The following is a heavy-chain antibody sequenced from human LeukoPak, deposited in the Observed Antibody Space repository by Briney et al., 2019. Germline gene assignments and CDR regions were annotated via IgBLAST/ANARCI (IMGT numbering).Heavy chain of an antibody. CDR3: ARSTGRITIPWGYYYYYMDV. CDR1: GGSFSGYY. V-gene: IGHV4-34*01. J-gene: IGHJ6*03. D-gene: IGHD3-3*01. Sequence: SETLSLTCAVYGGSFSGYYWSWIRQPPGKGLEWIGEINHSGSTNYNPSLKSRVTISVDTSKNQFSLKLSSVTAADTAVYYCARSTGRITIPWGYYYYYMDVWGKGTTVTVSS. CDR2: INHSGST.